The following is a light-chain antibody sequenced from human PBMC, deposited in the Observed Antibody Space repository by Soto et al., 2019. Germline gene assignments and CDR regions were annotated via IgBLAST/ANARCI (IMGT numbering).Light chain of an antibody. V-gene: IGKV1-39*01. CDR2: AAS. J-gene: IGKJ1*01. CDR3: KQSYSSPPT. Sequence: DIQMTQSPSSLSASVEGRVIITCRASQSISNHLNWYQQKPGKAPKLLIFAASSLQSGVHSRFSGSRSGPDFTLTISSLQPEDFATYYCKQSYSSPPTFGQGTKVDI. CDR1: QSISNH.